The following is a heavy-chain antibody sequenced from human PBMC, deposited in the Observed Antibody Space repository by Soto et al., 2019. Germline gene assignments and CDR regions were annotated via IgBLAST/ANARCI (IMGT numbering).Heavy chain of an antibody. V-gene: IGHV4-34*01. D-gene: IGHD3-10*01. J-gene: IGHJ4*02. CDR3: ARFTRLTMVRGVFDY. CDR2: INHSGST. Sequence: PSETLSLTCAVYGGSFSGYYWSWIRQPPGKGLEWIGEINHSGSTNYNPSLKSRVTISVDTSKNQFSLKLSSVTAADTAVYYCARFTRLTMVRGVFDYWGQGTLVTVSS. CDR1: GGSFSGYY.